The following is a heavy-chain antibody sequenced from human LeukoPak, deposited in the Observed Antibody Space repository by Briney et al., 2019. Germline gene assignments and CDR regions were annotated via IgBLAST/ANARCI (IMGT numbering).Heavy chain of an antibody. CDR1: GFTFSSYG. Sequence: GRSLRLSCAASGFTFSSYGMHWVRQAPGKGLEWVAVIWYDGSNKYYADSVKGRFTISRDNSKNTLYLQMNSLRAEDTAVYYCARSENYYDSSPVVYWGQGALVTVSS. J-gene: IGHJ4*02. CDR3: ARSENYYDSSPVVY. D-gene: IGHD3-22*01. V-gene: IGHV3-33*01. CDR2: IWYDGSNK.